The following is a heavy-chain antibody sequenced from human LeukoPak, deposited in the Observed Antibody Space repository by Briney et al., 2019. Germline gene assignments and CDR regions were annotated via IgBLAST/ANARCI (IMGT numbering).Heavy chain of an antibody. CDR3: ARDGGRVGSSWTFYYYYGMDV. J-gene: IGHJ6*02. V-gene: IGHV3-21*01. Sequence: PGGSLRLSCAASGFTFSSYAMSWVRQAPGKGLEWVSSISSSSSYIYYADSVKGRFTISRDNAKNSLYLQMNSLRAEDTAVYYCARDGGRVGSSWTFYYYYGMDVWGQGTTVTVSS. CDR2: ISSSSSYI. CDR1: GFTFSSYA. D-gene: IGHD6-13*01.